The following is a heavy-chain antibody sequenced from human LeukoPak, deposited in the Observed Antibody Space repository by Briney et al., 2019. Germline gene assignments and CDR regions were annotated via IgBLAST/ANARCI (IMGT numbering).Heavy chain of an antibody. V-gene: IGHV3-21*01. CDR2: ITSTTSYI. CDR3: ARGDDYGDYLVDY. Sequence: GGSLRLSCVASGFTFSSYAMNWVRQAPGKGLEWISSITSTTSYIYYADSVKGRFTTSRDNAKNSVYLQMDSLRAEDTAVYFCARGDDYGDYLVDYWGQGTLVTVSS. J-gene: IGHJ4*02. D-gene: IGHD4-17*01. CDR1: GFTFSSYA.